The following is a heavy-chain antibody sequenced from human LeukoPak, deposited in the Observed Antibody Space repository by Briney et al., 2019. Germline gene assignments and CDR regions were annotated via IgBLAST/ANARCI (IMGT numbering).Heavy chain of an antibody. CDR2: ISASGAAT. V-gene: IGHV3-23*01. J-gene: IGHJ4*02. D-gene: IGHD5-12*01. Sequence: GGSLRLSCAASRFTFSNFAMSWVRQAPGKGLEWVSGISASGAATYYPDSVKGRFTISRDNSKNTLYLQMNSLRPEDTALYYCAKGKTYEHFDSWGQGTLVTVSS. CDR3: AKGKTYEHFDS. CDR1: RFTFSNFA.